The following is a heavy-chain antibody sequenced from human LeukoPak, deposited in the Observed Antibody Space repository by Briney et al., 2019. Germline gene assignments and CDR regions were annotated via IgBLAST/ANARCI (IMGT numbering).Heavy chain of an antibody. Sequence: GGSLRLSCAASEFTFSSFEMNWVRQAPGKGLEWVSYISSRGSTIYYADSVKGRFTISRDNAKNSLYLQMKSLRAEDTAVYYCASDGSPDYYGSGSYNYWGQGTLVTVSS. CDR2: ISSRGSTI. V-gene: IGHV3-48*03. D-gene: IGHD3-10*01. J-gene: IGHJ4*02. CDR1: EFTFSSFE. CDR3: ASDGSPDYYGSGSYNY.